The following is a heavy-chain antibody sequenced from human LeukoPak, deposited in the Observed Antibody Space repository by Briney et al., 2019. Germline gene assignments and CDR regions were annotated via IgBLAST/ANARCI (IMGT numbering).Heavy chain of an antibody. CDR3: AKDDPDGSWYIPGGMDV. Sequence: QSGGSLRLSCAASGFTFSSYAMSWVRQAPGKGLEWVSAISGSGGSTYYADSVKGRFTISRDNSKNTLYLQMNSLRAEDTAVYYCAKDDPDGSWYIPGGMDVWGQGTTVTVSS. D-gene: IGHD6-13*01. J-gene: IGHJ6*02. V-gene: IGHV3-23*01. CDR1: GFTFSSYA. CDR2: ISGSGGST.